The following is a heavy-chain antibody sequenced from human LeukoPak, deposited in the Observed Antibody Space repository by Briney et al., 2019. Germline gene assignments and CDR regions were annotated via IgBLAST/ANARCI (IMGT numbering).Heavy chain of an antibody. D-gene: IGHD6-19*01. J-gene: IGHJ4*02. CDR1: GFTFSSYG. CDR3: ARGHSGWYGY. Sequence: GGSLRLSCTASGFTFSSYGMNWVRQAPGKGLRWVSAISGSGGSTYYADSVKGRFTISRDNSKNTLYLQMNSLRAEDTAVYYCARGHSGWYGYWGQGTLVTVSS. V-gene: IGHV3-23*01. CDR2: ISGSGGST.